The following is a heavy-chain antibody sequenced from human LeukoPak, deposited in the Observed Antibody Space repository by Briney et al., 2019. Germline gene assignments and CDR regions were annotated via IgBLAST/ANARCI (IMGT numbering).Heavy chain of an antibody. CDR3: ASLDY. V-gene: IGHV4-59*01. J-gene: IGHJ4*02. CDR2: IYYNGNT. Sequence: SETLSLTCTVSGGSFSSYYWSWIRQPPGKGLEWIGYIYYNGNTNYNPSLKRRVTMSVDTSRNQFSLRLTSVTAADTAVYYCASLDYWGQGTLVTVSS. CDR1: GGSFSSYY.